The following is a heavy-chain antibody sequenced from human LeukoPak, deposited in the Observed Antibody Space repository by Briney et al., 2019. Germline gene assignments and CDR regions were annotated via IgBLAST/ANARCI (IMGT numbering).Heavy chain of an antibody. Sequence: LGESLKISCKGSGYSFTSYWIGWVRQMPGKGLEWMGIIYPGDSDTRYSPSFQGQVTISADKSISTAYLQWSSLKASDTAMYYCARRLTYDSRAYYCLDYWGQGTLVTVSS. J-gene: IGHJ4*02. CDR3: ARRLTYDSRAYYCLDY. CDR1: GYSFTSYW. V-gene: IGHV5-51*01. CDR2: IYPGDSDT. D-gene: IGHD3-22*01.